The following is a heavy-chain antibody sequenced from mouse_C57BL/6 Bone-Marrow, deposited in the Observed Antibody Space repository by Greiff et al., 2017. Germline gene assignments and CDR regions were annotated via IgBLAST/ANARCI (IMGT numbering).Heavy chain of an antibody. V-gene: IGHV1-80*01. CDR2: INPSNGGT. D-gene: IGHD2-3*01. Sequence: VKLQESGAELVKPGASVKISCKASGYAFSSYWMNWVKQRPGKGLEWIGNINPSNGGTNYNEKFKSKATLTVDKSSSTAYMQLSSLTSEDSAVYYCARTLDGYYAWYFDVWGTGTTVTVSS. J-gene: IGHJ1*03. CDR3: ARTLDGYYAWYFDV. CDR1: GYAFSSYW.